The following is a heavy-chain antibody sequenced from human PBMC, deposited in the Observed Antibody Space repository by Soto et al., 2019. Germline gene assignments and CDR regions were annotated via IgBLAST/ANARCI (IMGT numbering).Heavy chain of an antibody. CDR1: GYRFTNYW. V-gene: IGHV5-51*01. Sequence: PGESLKISCKASGYRFTNYWIGWVRQMPGKGLEWMGIIYPGDSDTRYSPSFQGQVTISADKSISTAYLQWSSLKASDTAMYYCARHPDGDYDAMYVWGQGTPVTV. CDR3: ARHPDGDYDAMYV. D-gene: IGHD4-17*01. CDR2: IYPGDSDT. J-gene: IGHJ6*02.